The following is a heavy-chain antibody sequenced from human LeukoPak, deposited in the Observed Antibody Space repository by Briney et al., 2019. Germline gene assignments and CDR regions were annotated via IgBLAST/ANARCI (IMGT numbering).Heavy chain of an antibody. V-gene: IGHV4-59*01. Sequence: SETLSLTCTVSGGSISSYYWSWIRQPPGKGLEWIGYIYYSGSTNYNPSLKSRVTISVDTSKNQFSLKLSSVTAADTAVYYCARGIGYYYYYMDVWGKGTTVTISS. CDR3: ARGIGYYYYYMDV. CDR1: GGSISSYY. J-gene: IGHJ6*03. D-gene: IGHD3-10*01. CDR2: IYYSGST.